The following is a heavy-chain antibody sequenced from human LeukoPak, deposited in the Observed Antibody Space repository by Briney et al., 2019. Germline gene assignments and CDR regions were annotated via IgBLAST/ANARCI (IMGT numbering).Heavy chain of an antibody. CDR3: ARLAAAGTAAHWYFDL. CDR2: IYYSGST. D-gene: IGHD6-13*01. V-gene: IGHV4-59*08. J-gene: IGHJ2*01. Sequence: PSETLSLTCTVSGGSISSYYWSWIRQPPGKGLEWIGYIYYSGSTNYNPSLKSRVTISVDTSKNQFSLKLSSVTAADTAVYYCARLAAAGTAAHWYFDLWGRGTLVTVSS. CDR1: GGSISSYY.